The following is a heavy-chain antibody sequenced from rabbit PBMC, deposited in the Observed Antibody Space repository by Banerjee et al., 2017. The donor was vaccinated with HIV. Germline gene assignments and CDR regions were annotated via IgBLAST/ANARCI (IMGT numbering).Heavy chain of an antibody. CDR3: ARGGDTGDTWIYWNL. J-gene: IGHJ4*01. CDR2: IYTGSSGST. Sequence: QEQLVESRGGLVKPGGSLKLSCTASGFSFSSSYWICWVRQAPGKGLEWIACIYTGSSGSTAYASWVNGRFTVSKTSSTTVTLQMTSLTAADTATYFCARGGDTGDTWIYWNLWGPGTLVTVS. D-gene: IGHD2-1*01. CDR1: GFSFSSSYW. V-gene: IGHV1S45*01.